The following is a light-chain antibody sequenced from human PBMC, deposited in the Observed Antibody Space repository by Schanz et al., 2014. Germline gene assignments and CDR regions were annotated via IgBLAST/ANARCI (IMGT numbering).Light chain of an antibody. J-gene: IGKJ1*01. Sequence: EVVLTQSPGTLSLSPGERATLSCRASQSVSSYLAWYQQKPGQAPRLLIYDTSNRATGIPARFSGSGSGTDFTLTISSLEPEDFAVYYCQQYGSSWTFGQGTKVEMK. CDR1: QSVSSY. V-gene: IGKV3-11*01. CDR3: QQYGSSWT. CDR2: DTS.